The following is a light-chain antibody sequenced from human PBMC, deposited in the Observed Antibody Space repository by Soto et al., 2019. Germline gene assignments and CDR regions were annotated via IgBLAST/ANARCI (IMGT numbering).Light chain of an antibody. J-gene: IGKJ1*01. Sequence: DIQMTQSPSTLSASVGDRVTITCRASQSISTWLAWYQQKSGKAPKLLIYEASSLGSGVPSRFSGSGSGTEFTLTISSLQPDDFATYYCQQYNSYSETLGQGTKVDNK. CDR1: QSISTW. CDR3: QQYNSYSET. V-gene: IGKV1-5*03. CDR2: EAS.